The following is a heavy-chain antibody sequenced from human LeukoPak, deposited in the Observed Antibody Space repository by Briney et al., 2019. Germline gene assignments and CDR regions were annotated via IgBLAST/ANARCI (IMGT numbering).Heavy chain of an antibody. CDR3: ARAIQLWAPFDY. CDR1: GGSITSSNW. J-gene: IGHJ4*02. V-gene: IGHV4-4*02. Sequence: SGTLSLTCAVSGGSITSSNWWSWVRQTPGKGLEWIGDIYHSGSTNYNPSLKSRVTISVDKSKNQFSLKLSSVTAADTAVYYCARAIQLWAPFDYWGRGTLVTVSS. D-gene: IGHD5-18*01. CDR2: IYHSGST.